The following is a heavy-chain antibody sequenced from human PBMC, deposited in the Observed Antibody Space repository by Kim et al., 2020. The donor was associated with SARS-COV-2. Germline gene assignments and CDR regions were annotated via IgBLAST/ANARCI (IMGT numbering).Heavy chain of an antibody. CDR1: GFTFSSYW. V-gene: IGHV3-74*01. Sequence: GGSLRLSCAASGFTFSSYWMHWVRQAPGKGLVWVSRINSDGSSTSYADSVKGRFTISRDNAKNTLYLQMNSLRAEDTAVYYCAREHVVPAAIYYYYGMDVWGQGTTVTVSS. J-gene: IGHJ6*02. D-gene: IGHD2-2*01. CDR2: INSDGSST. CDR3: AREHVVPAAIYYYYGMDV.